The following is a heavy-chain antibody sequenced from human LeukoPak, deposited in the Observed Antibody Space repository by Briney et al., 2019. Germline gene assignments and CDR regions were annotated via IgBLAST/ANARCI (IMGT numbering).Heavy chain of an antibody. J-gene: IGHJ6*03. D-gene: IGHD1-7*01. CDR2: INPNSGGT. V-gene: IGHV1-2*02. Sequence: RASVKVSCKASGYTFTGYYMHWVRQAPGQGLEWMGWINPNSGGTNYAQKFQGRVTMTRNTSISTAYMELSSLRSEDTAVYYCARGNSGGMIYYYYYYYMDVWGKGTTVTVSS. CDR3: ARGNSGGMIYYYYYYYMDV. CDR1: GYTFTGYY.